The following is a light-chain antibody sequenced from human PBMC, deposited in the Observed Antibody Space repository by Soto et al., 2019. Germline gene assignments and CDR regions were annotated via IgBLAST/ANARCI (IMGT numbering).Light chain of an antibody. CDR1: NSNLGAGYD. V-gene: IGLV1-40*01. CDR2: GNR. Sequence: QAVVTQPPSVSGAPGQRVTISCTGNNSNLGAGYDVHWYQQLPGAAPKLVIFGNRNRPSGVPERFSGSKSGTSASLAITGLQAEDEADYYCQAYDYSRTPFVFGGGTQLTVL. CDR3: QAYDYSRTPFV. J-gene: IGLJ3*02.